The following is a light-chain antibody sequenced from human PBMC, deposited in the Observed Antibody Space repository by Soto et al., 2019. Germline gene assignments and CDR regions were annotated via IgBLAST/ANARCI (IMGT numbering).Light chain of an antibody. J-gene: IGKJ4*01. CDR1: QTISSW. CDR3: QQVNNYPLT. CDR2: KAS. Sequence: DIQITQSRPTLSRWVVDRVTITCRASQTISSWLAWYQQKPGKAPKLLIYKASTLKSGVPSRFSGSGSGTEFTLTISSLQPEDFATYYCQQVNNYPLTFGGGTKVDI. V-gene: IGKV1-5*03.